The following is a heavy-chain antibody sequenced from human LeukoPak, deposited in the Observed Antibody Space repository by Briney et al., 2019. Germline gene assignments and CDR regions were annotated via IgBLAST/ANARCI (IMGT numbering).Heavy chain of an antibody. CDR1: GFTFSSYL. CDR3: ARGDIAVAGHYYYYGMDV. V-gene: IGHV3-7*01. D-gene: IGHD6-19*01. CDR2: IKQDGSEK. Sequence: GGSLRLSCAASGFTFSSYLMSWVRQAPGKGLEWVANIKQDGSEKYYVDSVKGRFTISRDNAKNSLYLQMNSLRAEDTAVYYCARGDIAVAGHYYYYGMDVWGQGTTVTVSS. J-gene: IGHJ6*02.